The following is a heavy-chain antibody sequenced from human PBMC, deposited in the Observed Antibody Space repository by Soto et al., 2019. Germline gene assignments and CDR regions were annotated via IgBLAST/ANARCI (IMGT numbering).Heavy chain of an antibody. D-gene: IGHD2-15*01. V-gene: IGHV3-23*01. CDR1: GFTFSSYA. Sequence: EVQLLESGGGLVQPGGSLRLSCAASGFTFSSYAMSWVRQAPGKGLEWVSAISGTGGGTFYADSLKGRFTIYRDNSKNMLFLQMNSLRADDTAVYYCARYCSGGSCDSAEYWGQGTLVTVSS. J-gene: IGHJ4*02. CDR2: ISGTGGGT. CDR3: ARYCSGGSCDSAEY.